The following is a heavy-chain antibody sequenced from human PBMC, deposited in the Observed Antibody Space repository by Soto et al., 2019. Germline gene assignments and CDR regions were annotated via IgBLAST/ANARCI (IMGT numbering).Heavy chain of an antibody. Sequence: ASVKVSCKASGGTFSSYTISWVRQAPGQGLEWMGRIIAYNGNTNYAQKFQGRVTMTTDTSTSTAYMELRSLRSDDTAVYYCARESLGITIFGVVRGPPPSKPFDYWGQGTLVT. D-gene: IGHD3-3*01. J-gene: IGHJ4*02. CDR2: IIAYNGNT. CDR1: GGTFSSYT. V-gene: IGHV1-18*01. CDR3: ARESLGITIFGVVRGPPPSKPFDY.